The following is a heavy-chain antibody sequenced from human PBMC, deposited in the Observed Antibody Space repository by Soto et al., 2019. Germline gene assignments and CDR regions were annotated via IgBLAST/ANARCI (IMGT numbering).Heavy chain of an antibody. CDR2: IYSNGDT. V-gene: IGHV4-31*03. D-gene: IGHD6-6*01. Sequence: PSETLSLICSVSGGSMNNGGYYWSWIRQIPGKGLEWIGYIYSNGDTYYNPSLKSRLTISVDTSKNQFSLNLTSVTAADTAVYYCARRGGSSSRYYYYALDVWGQGTTVTVSS. CDR1: GGSMNNGGYY. J-gene: IGHJ6*02. CDR3: ARRGGSSSRYYYYALDV.